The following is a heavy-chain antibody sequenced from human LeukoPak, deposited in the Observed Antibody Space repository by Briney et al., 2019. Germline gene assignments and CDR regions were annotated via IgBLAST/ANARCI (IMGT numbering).Heavy chain of an antibody. D-gene: IGHD4-11*01. CDR3: ARGRSTVGPDNNWFDP. J-gene: IGHJ5*02. CDR2: ISSSSYI. Sequence: GGSLRLSCAASGFTFSSYSMNWVRQAPGKGLEWVSSISSSSYIYYADSVKGRFTISRDNAKNSLYLQMNSLRAEDTAVYYCARGRSTVGPDNNWFDPWGQGTLVTVSS. CDR1: GFTFSSYS. V-gene: IGHV3-21*01.